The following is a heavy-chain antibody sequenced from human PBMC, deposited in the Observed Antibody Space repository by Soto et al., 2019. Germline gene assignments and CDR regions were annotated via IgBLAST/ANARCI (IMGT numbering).Heavy chain of an antibody. J-gene: IGHJ4*02. D-gene: IGHD6-6*01. CDR3: AKQVRDGTSSPYYFDY. CDR2: ISSAVNT. V-gene: IGHV3-23*01. Sequence: GGSLRLSCAGSGFTFSNYAMSWVRQAPGKGLEWVSAISSAVNTYYADSVKGRFTISRDNSKNTLYLQMNSLRAEDTAVYYCAKQVRDGTSSPYYFDYWGQGTMVAVSS. CDR1: GFTFSNYA.